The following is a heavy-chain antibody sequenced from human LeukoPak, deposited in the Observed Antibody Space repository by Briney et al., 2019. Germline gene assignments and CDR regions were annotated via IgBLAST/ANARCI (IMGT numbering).Heavy chain of an antibody. CDR3: ARAGGSYFDY. CDR2: INPSGGST. CDR1: GYTFTSYD. J-gene: IGHJ4*02. V-gene: IGHV1-46*01. Sequence: ASVKVSCKASGYTFTSYDINWVRQATGQGLEWMGIINPSGGSTSYAQKFQGRVTMTRDTSTSTVYMELSSLRSEDTAVYYCARAGGSYFDYWGQGTLVTVSS. D-gene: IGHD1-26*01.